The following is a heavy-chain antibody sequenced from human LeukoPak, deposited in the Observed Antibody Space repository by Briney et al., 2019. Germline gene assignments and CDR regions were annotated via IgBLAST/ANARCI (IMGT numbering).Heavy chain of an antibody. CDR3: ALYVSTYYSDTSASIRGASDI. Sequence: SETLSLTCTVSGGSISSYYWSWIRQPPGMGLEWIGEIDHSGSTNYSPSLKSRVTISVDTSKNQFSLRLSSVTAADTAVYYCALYVSTYYSDTSASIRGASDIWGQGTVVTVSS. D-gene: IGHD3-22*01. CDR1: GGSISSYY. J-gene: IGHJ3*02. V-gene: IGHV4-34*01. CDR2: IDHSGST.